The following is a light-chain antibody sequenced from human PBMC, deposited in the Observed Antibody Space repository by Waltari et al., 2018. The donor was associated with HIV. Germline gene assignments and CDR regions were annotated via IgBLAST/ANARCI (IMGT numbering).Light chain of an antibody. V-gene: IGKV3-15*01. CDR2: AAS. Sequence: EILMTQSPATLSVSPGGGGTLSCRASQTVHSNLAWFQQKPGQAPRLLTYAASTRATDIPDRFSASGSGTEFTLTISSLQSEDFAVYFCQQYHKWPETFGQGTKLEIK. CDR1: QTVHSN. CDR3: QQYHKWPET. J-gene: IGKJ2*01.